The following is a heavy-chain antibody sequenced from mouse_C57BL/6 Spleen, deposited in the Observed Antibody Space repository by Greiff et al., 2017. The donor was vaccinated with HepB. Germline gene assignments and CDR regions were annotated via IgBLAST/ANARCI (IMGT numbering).Heavy chain of an antibody. V-gene: IGHV1-54*01. CDR2: INPGSGGT. CDR1: GYAFTNYL. J-gene: IGHJ1*03. D-gene: IGHD1-1*01. Sequence: VQLQQSGAELVRPGTSVKVSCKASGYAFTNYLIEWVKQRPGQGLEWIGVINPGSGGTNYNEKFKGKATLTADKSSSTAYMQLSSLTSEDSAVYFCARGHYYGSSYWYFDVWGTGTTVTVSS. CDR3: ARGHYYGSSYWYFDV.